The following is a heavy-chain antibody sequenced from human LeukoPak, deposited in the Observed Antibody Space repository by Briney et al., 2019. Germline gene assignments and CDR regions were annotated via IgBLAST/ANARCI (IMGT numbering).Heavy chain of an antibody. V-gene: IGHV1-3*01. CDR1: GYTFDIYA. CDR2: INAVNGKT. J-gene: IGHJ4*02. CDR3: ARGVWSSHNKEYFLDY. D-gene: IGHD2-2*01. Sequence: ASVKVSCKTSGYTFDIYAMNWVRQAPGQRPEWMGWINAVNGKTKYSQSFQGRVTITRDTSARTAYMELSSLRSEDTAVYYCARGVWSSHNKEYFLDYWGQGTPVTVSS.